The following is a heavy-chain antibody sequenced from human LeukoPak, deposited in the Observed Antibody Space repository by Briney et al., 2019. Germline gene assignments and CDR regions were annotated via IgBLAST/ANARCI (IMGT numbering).Heavy chain of an antibody. CDR2: ISSSSYI. D-gene: IGHD2-15*01. Sequence: GGSLRLSCAASGFTFSSYSMNWVRQAPGKGLEWVSSISSSSYIYYADSVKGRFTISRDNAKNSLYLQMNSLRAEDTAVYYCAREGVVVAAMLYYYYGMDVWGQGTTVTVSS. CDR1: GFTFSSYS. V-gene: IGHV3-21*01. CDR3: AREGVVVAAMLYYYYGMDV. J-gene: IGHJ6*02.